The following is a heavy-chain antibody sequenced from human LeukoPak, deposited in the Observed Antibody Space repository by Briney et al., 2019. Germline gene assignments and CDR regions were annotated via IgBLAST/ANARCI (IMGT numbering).Heavy chain of an antibody. J-gene: IGHJ4*02. D-gene: IGHD5-24*01. CDR3: ATRGSRDGYNDDFDY. V-gene: IGHV1-46*01. CDR1: GYTFTSYY. CDR2: INPSGGST. Sequence: ASVKVSCKASGYTFTSYYMHWVRPAPGQGLEWMGIINPSGGSTSYAQKFQGRVTMTRDTSTSTVYMELSSLRSEDTAVYYCATRGSRDGYNDDFDYWGQGTLVTVSS.